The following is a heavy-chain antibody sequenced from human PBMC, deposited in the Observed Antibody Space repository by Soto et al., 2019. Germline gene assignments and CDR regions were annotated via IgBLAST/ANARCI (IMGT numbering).Heavy chain of an antibody. J-gene: IGHJ4*02. V-gene: IGHV4-59*01. Sequence: SETLSLTCTLSGGSISSYYRSWIRQPPGKGLEWIGYIYYSGSTNYNPSLTSRVTISVDTSKNQFSLKLSSVTAADTAVYYCARVYGDYGYYFDYWGQGTLVTSPQ. CDR3: ARVYGDYGYYFDY. CDR2: IYYSGST. CDR1: GGSISSYY. D-gene: IGHD4-17*01.